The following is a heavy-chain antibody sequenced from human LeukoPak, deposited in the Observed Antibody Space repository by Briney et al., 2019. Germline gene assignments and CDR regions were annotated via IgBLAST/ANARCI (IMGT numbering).Heavy chain of an antibody. Sequence: GGSLRLSCVGSGFTFRSHAMSWVRQAPEKGLEFVSGIYENGGTTYYADSVKGRFSISRDNSKNTLYLQMDSLRAEDTALYFCAKASDMAATAPEYWGQGILVTVSS. CDR2: IYENGGTT. J-gene: IGHJ4*02. V-gene: IGHV3-23*01. CDR1: GFTFRSHA. CDR3: AKASDMAATAPEY. D-gene: IGHD5-12*01.